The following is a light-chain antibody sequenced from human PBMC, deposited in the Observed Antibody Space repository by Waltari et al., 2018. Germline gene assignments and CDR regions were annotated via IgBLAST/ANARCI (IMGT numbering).Light chain of an antibody. CDR2: SSY. CDR1: NSNIGTFP. V-gene: IGLV1-44*01. J-gene: IGLJ1*01. CDR3: AGWDDSLTGYV. Sequence: QSVLTQPPSASGTPGQRVTISCSGSNSNIGTFPVNWYQQRPGTAPKLLIYSSYQRPSGVPDRFSGSKSGTSASLAISGLQSEDEGDYYCAGWDDSLTGYVFGAGTRVTVL.